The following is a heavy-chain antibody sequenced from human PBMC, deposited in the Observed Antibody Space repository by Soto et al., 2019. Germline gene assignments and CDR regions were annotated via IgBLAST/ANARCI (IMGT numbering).Heavy chain of an antibody. V-gene: IGHV3-23*01. D-gene: IGHD1-26*01. Sequence: PGGSLRLSCAASGFTFSNYAMSWVRQAPGKWLEWVSAMGGNDGNTYYADYVKGRFSISRDNSKNTLSLQMNSLRVEDTAIYYCVAQNGIIDAPIDYWGQGTLVTVSS. CDR3: VAQNGIIDAPIDY. J-gene: IGHJ4*02. CDR1: GFTFSNYA. CDR2: MGGNDGNT.